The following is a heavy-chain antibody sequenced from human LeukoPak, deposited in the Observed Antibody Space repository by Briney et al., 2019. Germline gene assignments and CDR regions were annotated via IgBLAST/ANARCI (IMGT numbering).Heavy chain of an antibody. CDR1: GFTFSSYG. J-gene: IGHJ4*02. Sequence: GGSLRLSCAASGFTFSSYGMHWVRQAPGKGLEWVAFIRYDGSNKYYADSVKGRFTISRDNAKNSLYLQMNSLRAEDTAMYYCARVSSGSYNHWGQGTLVTVSS. CDR3: ARVSSGSYNH. V-gene: IGHV3-30*02. CDR2: IRYDGSNK. D-gene: IGHD1-26*01.